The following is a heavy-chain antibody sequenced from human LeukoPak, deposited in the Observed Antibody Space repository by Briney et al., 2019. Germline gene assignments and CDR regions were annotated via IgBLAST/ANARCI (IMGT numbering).Heavy chain of an antibody. J-gene: IGHJ5*02. V-gene: IGHV1-2*02. Sequence: ASVKVSCKTSGYTFTGYFMHWVRQAPGQGLEWMGWINPNSGGTNYAQKFQGRVTMTRDTSISTAYMELSRLRSDDTAVYYCARDIGTTVTTPWGQGTLVTVSS. CDR3: ARDIGTTVTTP. D-gene: IGHD4-17*01. CDR2: INPNSGGT. CDR1: GYTFTGYF.